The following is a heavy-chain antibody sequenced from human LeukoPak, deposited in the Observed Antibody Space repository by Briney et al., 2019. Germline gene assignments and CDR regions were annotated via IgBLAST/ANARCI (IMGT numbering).Heavy chain of an antibody. Sequence: ASVKLSCKASGYTFTSYGISWVRQAPGQGLEWMGRISAYNGNTNYAQRLQGRVTMTTDTSTSTAYMELRSLRSDDTAVYYCAREGYNYDFWSGRSPTDYWGQGTLVTVSS. CDR1: GYTFTSYG. CDR3: AREGYNYDFWSGRSPTDY. J-gene: IGHJ4*02. D-gene: IGHD3-3*01. CDR2: ISAYNGNT. V-gene: IGHV1-18*01.